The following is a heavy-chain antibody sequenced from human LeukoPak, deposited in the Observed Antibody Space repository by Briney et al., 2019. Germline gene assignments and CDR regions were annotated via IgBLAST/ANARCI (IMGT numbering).Heavy chain of an antibody. V-gene: IGHV3-48*01. D-gene: IGHD3-10*01. CDR2: ISYSSSII. Sequence: GGSLRLSCAASGFTFSSYSMNWVRQTPGKGLEWVSYISYSSSIINYADSVKGRFTISRDNAKNSLYLQMNSLRADDTAVYYCAREVRDFGSGRRLLGDYMDVWGKGTTVTVSS. J-gene: IGHJ6*03. CDR3: AREVRDFGSGRRLLGDYMDV. CDR1: GFTFSSYS.